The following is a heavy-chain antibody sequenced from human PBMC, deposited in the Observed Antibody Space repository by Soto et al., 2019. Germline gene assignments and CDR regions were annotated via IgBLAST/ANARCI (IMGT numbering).Heavy chain of an antibody. CDR2: ISSSSSTI. CDR1: GFTFSSYS. D-gene: IGHD1-1*01. CDR3: ARAHTTGAFDI. Sequence: EVQLVESGGGLVQPGGSLRLSCAASGFTFSSYSMNWVRQALGKGLEWVSYISSSSSTIYYADSVKGRFTISRDNAKNSLYLQMNSLRAEDTAVYYCARAHTTGAFDIWGQGTMVTVSS. V-gene: IGHV3-48*01. J-gene: IGHJ3*02.